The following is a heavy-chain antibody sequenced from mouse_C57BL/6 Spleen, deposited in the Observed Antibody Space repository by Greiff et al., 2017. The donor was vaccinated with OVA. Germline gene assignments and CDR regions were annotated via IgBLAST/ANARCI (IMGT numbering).Heavy chain of an antibody. V-gene: IGHV1-52*01. D-gene: IGHD2-2*01. CDR3: ARKGTTMVTTGFDY. Sequence: QVQLKQPGAELVRPGSSVKLSCKASGYTFTSYWMHWVKQRPIQGLEWIGNIDPSDSETHYNQKFKDKATLTVDKSSSTAYMQLSSLTSEDSAVYYCARKGTTMVTTGFDYWGQGTTLTVSS. CDR2: IDPSDSET. CDR1: GYTFTSYW. J-gene: IGHJ2*01.